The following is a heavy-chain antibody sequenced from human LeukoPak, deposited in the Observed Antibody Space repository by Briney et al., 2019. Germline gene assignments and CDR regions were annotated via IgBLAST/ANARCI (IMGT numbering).Heavy chain of an antibody. CDR3: ANSSGYYPGYFDY. CDR2: ISGSGGST. V-gene: IGHV3-23*01. D-gene: IGHD3-22*01. J-gene: IGHJ4*02. Sequence: GGSLRLSCAASGFTFSSYAMSWVRQAPGKGLEWVSAISGSGGSTYYADSVKGRFTISRDNSKNTLYLQMNSLRAEDTAVYYCANSSGYYPGYFDYWGQGTLVTVSS. CDR1: GFTFSSYA.